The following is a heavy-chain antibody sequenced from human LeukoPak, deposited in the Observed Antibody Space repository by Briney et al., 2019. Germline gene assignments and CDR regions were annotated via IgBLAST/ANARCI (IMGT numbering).Heavy chain of an antibody. Sequence: GGTLRLSYAASGLTLNRYAMRWVRHAPAKGLEWVSAISGSGGSTYYADSVKGRFTISRANSKNTLYLQMNSLRAEDTAVYYCAKGGGYCRSTSCPVGYWGQGSLVTVSS. CDR3: AKGGGYCRSTSCPVGY. V-gene: IGHV3-23*01. J-gene: IGHJ4*02. D-gene: IGHD2-2*01. CDR2: ISGSGGST. CDR1: GLTLNRYA.